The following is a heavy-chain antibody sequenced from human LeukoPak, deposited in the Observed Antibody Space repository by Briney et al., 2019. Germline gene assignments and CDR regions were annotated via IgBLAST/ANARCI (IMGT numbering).Heavy chain of an antibody. J-gene: IGHJ4*02. V-gene: IGHV1-69*04. D-gene: IGHD3-22*01. Sequence: SVKVSCKASGGTFSSYAISWVRQAPGQGLEWMGRIIPILRIANYADKFQGRVTITADKSTSTAYMELSSLRSEDTAVYYCARDLYDSSGYYFDYWGQGTLVTVSS. CDR1: GGTFSSYA. CDR2: IIPILRIA. CDR3: ARDLYDSSGYYFDY.